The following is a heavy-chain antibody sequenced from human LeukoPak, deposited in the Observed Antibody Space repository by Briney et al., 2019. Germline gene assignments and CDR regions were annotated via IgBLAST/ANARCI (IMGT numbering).Heavy chain of an antibody. V-gene: IGHV1-18*01. CDR3: ARDASYGPHAFDI. D-gene: IGHD4-17*01. CDR1: GYTFNSYG. J-gene: IGHJ3*02. Sequence: ASVKVSCKASGYTFNSYGISWVRQAPGQGLEWMGWISGYNGATNYAQKVQGRVTVTTDTSTSIAYMELRSLTSDDTAVYYCARDASYGPHAFDIWGQGTMVTVSS. CDR2: ISGYNGAT.